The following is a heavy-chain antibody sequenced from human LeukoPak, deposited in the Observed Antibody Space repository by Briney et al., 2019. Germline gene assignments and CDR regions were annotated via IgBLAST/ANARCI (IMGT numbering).Heavy chain of an antibody. Sequence: SETLSLTCTVSGGSISSYYWSWIRQPPGKGLEWIGYIYYSGSTNYNPSLKSRVTISVDTSKNQFSLKLSFVTAADTAVYYCAREVVGVAVAGRLFDYWGQGTLVTVSS. CDR1: GGSISSYY. J-gene: IGHJ4*02. D-gene: IGHD6-19*01. CDR3: AREVVGVAVAGRLFDY. V-gene: IGHV4-59*01. CDR2: IYYSGST.